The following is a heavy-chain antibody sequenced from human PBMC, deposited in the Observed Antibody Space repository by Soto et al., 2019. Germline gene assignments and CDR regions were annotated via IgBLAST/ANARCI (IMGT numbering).Heavy chain of an antibody. CDR2: FSPIFVSA. CDR1: GGTVRSYA. CDR3: AGDLSSYSAVFLWYDL. V-gene: IGHV1-69*13. D-gene: IGHD1-26*01. J-gene: IGHJ4*02. Sequence: ASVKVSCKTSGGTVRSYAITWVRQASGKGLEWMGVFSPIFVSAHYAQKFQGRVTITADESTSTAYMELSGLRSEATAIYYCAGDLSSYSAVFLWYDLGGQGTLITDSS.